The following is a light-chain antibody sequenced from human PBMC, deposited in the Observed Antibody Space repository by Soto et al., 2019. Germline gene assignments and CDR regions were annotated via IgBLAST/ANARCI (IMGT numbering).Light chain of an antibody. Sequence: EIVLTQSPATLSLSPGERASLSCRASQSVSSYLAWYQHKPGQAPRLLIYDASNRATGTPDRLSGSGSGTDFTLTIRRLEPEDAAVYYCQQFDDSVTFGQGTRLEIK. CDR2: DAS. CDR3: QQFDDSVT. CDR1: QSVSSY. J-gene: IGKJ5*01. V-gene: IGKV3-11*01.